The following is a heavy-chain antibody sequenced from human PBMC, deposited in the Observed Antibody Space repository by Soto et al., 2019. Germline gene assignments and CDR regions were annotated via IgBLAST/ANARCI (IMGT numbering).Heavy chain of an antibody. CDR1: GFTFSSYG. CDR2: ISYDGSNK. D-gene: IGHD3-3*01. CDR3: AKDRAYYDFWSGYFDFDY. V-gene: IGHV3-30*18. Sequence: GGSLRLSCAASGFTFSSYGMHWVRQAPGKGLEWVAVISYDGSNKYYADSVKGRFTISRDNSKNTLYLQMNSLRAEDTAVYYCAKDRAYYDFWSGYFDFDYWGQGTLVTVSS. J-gene: IGHJ4*02.